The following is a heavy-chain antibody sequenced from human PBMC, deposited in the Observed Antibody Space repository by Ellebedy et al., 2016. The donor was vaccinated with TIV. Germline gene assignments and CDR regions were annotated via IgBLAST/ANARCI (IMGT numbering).Heavy chain of an antibody. CDR3: ARAHQKWLVRGGQANY. D-gene: IGHD6-19*01. Sequence: SVKVSXKASGGTFSSYAISWVRQAPGQGLEWMGGIIPIFGTANYAQKFQGRVTITRDTSASTAYMELSSLRSEDTAVYYCARAHQKWLVRGGQANYWGQGTLVTVSS. CDR1: GGTFSSYA. J-gene: IGHJ4*02. CDR2: IIPIFGTA. V-gene: IGHV1-69*05.